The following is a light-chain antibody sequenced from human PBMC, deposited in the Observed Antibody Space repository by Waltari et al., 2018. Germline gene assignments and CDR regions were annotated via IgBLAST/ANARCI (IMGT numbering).Light chain of an antibody. CDR1: SSVLGSFNP. V-gene: IGLV2-23*01. J-gene: IGLJ3*02. CDR2: EDT. CDR3: CSYAGSSIWV. Sequence: QSALTQPASLSGSPGQSITISCPGTSSVLGSFNPFPWYQQHPGKAPKLMIYEDTKRPSGVSNRFSGSKAGNTASLTISGLQAEDEADYYCCSYAGSSIWVFGGGTELTVL.